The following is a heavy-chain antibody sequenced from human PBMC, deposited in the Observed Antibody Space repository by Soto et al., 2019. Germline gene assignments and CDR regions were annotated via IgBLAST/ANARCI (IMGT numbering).Heavy chain of an antibody. CDR2: IIPILSIT. CDR3: ARSTEVVTAYYFDY. CDR1: QDTFVRYA. J-gene: IGHJ4*02. Sequence: QVQLVQSGAEVRKPGSSVKVSCRPSQDTFVRYAISWVGQAPGRGLEWMGRIIPILSITDYAQRFQGRVTITADKSTGTAYMELSSLRSEDTAVYYCARSTEVVTAYYFDYWGQGALVTVSS. D-gene: IGHD2-21*02. V-gene: IGHV1-69*02.